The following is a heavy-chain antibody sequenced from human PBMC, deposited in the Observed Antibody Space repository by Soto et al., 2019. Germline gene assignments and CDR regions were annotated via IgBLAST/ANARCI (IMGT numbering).Heavy chain of an antibody. Sequence: SETLSLTCTVSGDSVSRTNYYWGWIRQPPGKGLEWIGGIYYSGSTSYNPSLKSRVTISVDTSKKFFSLKLNSVTAADTAVYFCARGRVVVAATLGYFDYWGQGTLVTVSS. V-gene: IGHV4-39*02. CDR2: IYYSGST. D-gene: IGHD2-15*01. J-gene: IGHJ4*02. CDR3: ARGRVVVAATLGYFDY. CDR1: GDSVSRTNYY.